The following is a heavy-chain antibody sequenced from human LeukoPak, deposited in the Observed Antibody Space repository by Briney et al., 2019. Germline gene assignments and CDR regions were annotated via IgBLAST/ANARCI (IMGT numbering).Heavy chain of an antibody. J-gene: IGHJ4*02. CDR2: TSGSGGTT. D-gene: IGHD1-26*01. CDR1: GFTFSSYA. V-gene: IGHV3-23*01. CDR3: AKVLSGSQDY. Sequence: GGSLRLSCVASGFTFSSYAMSWVRQAPGKGLEWVSLTSGSGGTTYYADSVKGRFTISRDNTKNTLYLQMNSLRAEDTAVYYCAKVLSGSQDYWGQGTLVTVFS.